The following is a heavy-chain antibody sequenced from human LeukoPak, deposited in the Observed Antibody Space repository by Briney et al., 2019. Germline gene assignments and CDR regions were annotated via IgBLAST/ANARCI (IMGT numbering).Heavy chain of an antibody. CDR1: GGTFSSYA. CDR2: IIPILGIA. D-gene: IGHD4-17*01. V-gene: IGHV1-69*04. Sequence: SVKVSCTASGGTFSSYAISWVRQAPGQGLEWMGRIIPILGIANYAQKFQGRVTITADKSTSTAYMELSSLRSEDTAVYYCASMTTVTTRSNYYYYYGMDVWGQGTTVTVSS. CDR3: ASMTTVTTRSNYYYYYGMDV. J-gene: IGHJ6*02.